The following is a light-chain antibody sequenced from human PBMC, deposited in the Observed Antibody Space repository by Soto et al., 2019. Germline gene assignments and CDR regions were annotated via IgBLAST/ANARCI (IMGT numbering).Light chain of an antibody. J-gene: IGLJ3*02. CDR1: SSDVGGYNY. V-gene: IGLV2-8*01. Sequence: QAVVTQPPSASGSPGQSVTISCTGTSSDVGGYNYVSWYQQHPGKAPKLMIYEVTKRPSGVPDRFSGSKSGNTASLTVSGLKAEDEADYYCSSYAATNTLVFGGGTKLTVL. CDR3: SSYAATNTLV. CDR2: EVT.